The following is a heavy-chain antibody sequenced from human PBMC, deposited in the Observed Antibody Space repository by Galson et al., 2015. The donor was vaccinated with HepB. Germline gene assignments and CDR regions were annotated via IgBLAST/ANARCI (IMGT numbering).Heavy chain of an antibody. CDR1: GFTFSSYG. J-gene: IGHJ4*02. Sequence: SCAASGFTFSSYGMHWVRQAPGKGLEWVAVIWYDGSNKYYADSVKGRFTISRDNSKNTLYLQMNSLRAEDTAVYYCARDRDIVATTLDYWGQGTLVTVSS. V-gene: IGHV3-33*01. CDR3: ARDRDIVATTLDY. CDR2: IWYDGSNK. D-gene: IGHD5-12*01.